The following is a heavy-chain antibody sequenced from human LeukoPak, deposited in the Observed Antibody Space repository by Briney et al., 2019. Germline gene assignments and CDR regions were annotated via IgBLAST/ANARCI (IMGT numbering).Heavy chain of an antibody. CDR1: GFTFSTYA. V-gene: IGHV3-23*01. J-gene: IGHJ4*02. Sequence: PGGSLRLSCAASGFTFSTYAMSWVRQAPGEGLEWVSGISGSGGSTYDADSVKGRFTVSRDNSKSTLYLQLNSLRVEDTAVYYCAKVDGVRAAPGRGRVDSWGQGTLVTVSS. D-gene: IGHD6-13*01. CDR2: ISGSGGST. CDR3: AKVDGVRAAPGRGRVDS.